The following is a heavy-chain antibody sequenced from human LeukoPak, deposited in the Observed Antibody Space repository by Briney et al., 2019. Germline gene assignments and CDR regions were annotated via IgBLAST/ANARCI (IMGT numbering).Heavy chain of an antibody. D-gene: IGHD6-13*01. CDR1: GFTFSRYW. CDR2: IKQDGSEK. Sequence: GGSLRLSCAASGFTFSRYWMTWVRQAPGKGLEWVANIKQDGSEKYYVDSVKGRFTISRDNAKNSLYLQMNSLRAEDTAVYYCARVSIAAAGSGYWGQGTLVTVSS. V-gene: IGHV3-7*01. J-gene: IGHJ4*02. CDR3: ARVSIAAAGSGY.